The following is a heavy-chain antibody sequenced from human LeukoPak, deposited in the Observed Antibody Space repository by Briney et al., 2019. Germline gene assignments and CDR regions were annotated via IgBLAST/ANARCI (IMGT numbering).Heavy chain of an antibody. CDR1: GFTFSSYA. J-gene: IGHJ4*02. Sequence: PGGSLRLSCAASGFTFSSYAMSWVRQAPGKGLEWVSAISGSGGSTYYADSVKGRFTISRDNSKNTLYLQMNSLRAEDTAVYYCAKDPSYVWGSYRRFDYWGQGTLVTVSS. D-gene: IGHD3-16*02. CDR2: ISGSGGST. V-gene: IGHV3-23*01. CDR3: AKDPSYVWGSYRRFDY.